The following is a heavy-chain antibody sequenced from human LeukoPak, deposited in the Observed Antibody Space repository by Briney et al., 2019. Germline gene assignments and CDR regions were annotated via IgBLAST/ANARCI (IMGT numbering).Heavy chain of an antibody. CDR1: GGSINIGGFY. CDR2: VSYSGNT. Sequence: PSETLSLTCTVSGGSINIGGFYWTWIRQLPGTDLEWIGYVSYSGNTYYSPSLKSRVTIAIDSSKNQFSLRLSSVTAAATAVYYCARDRGSSRAYFDSWGQGSLVTVSS. J-gene: IGHJ4*02. D-gene: IGHD6-6*01. V-gene: IGHV4-31*03. CDR3: ARDRGSSRAYFDS.